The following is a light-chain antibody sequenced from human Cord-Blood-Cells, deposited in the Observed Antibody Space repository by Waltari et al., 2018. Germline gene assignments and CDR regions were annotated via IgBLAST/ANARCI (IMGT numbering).Light chain of an antibody. V-gene: IGLV2-23*01. CDR3: CSYAGSSTYV. CDR1: SSDVGSYNL. J-gene: IGLJ1*01. CDR2: EGS. Sequence: QSALTQPASVSGSPGPSITISCTGTSSDVGSYNLVSWYQQPPGKAPKLMIYEGSKRPSGVSKRFSGSKSGNTASLTISGLQAEDEADYYCCSYAGSSTYVFGTGTKVTVL.